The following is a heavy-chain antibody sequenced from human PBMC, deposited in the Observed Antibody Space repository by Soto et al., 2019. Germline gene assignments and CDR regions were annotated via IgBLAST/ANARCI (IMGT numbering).Heavy chain of an antibody. CDR3: ARIKNTVTTNDAFDI. J-gene: IGHJ3*02. D-gene: IGHD4-17*01. CDR1: GYTFTSYG. Sequence: QVHLVQSGAEVKKPGASVKVSCKASGYTFTSYGISWVRQAPGQGLEWMGSISAYNGNTNYAQKLQGRVTMTTDTSTSTAYMELRSLRSDDPAVYYCARIKNTVTTNDAFDIWGQGTMVTVSS. V-gene: IGHV1-18*01. CDR2: ISAYNGNT.